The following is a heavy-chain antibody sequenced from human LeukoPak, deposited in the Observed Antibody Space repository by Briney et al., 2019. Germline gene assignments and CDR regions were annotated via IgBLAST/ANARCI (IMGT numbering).Heavy chain of an antibody. CDR1: GFTFSSYW. D-gene: IGHD2-21*01. CDR3: ARLFGSDGY. J-gene: IGHJ4*02. V-gene: IGHV3-48*01. Sequence: GGSLRLSCAASGFTFSSYWMGWVRQAPGKGLEWAAYISSNGDVTHYADSVKGRFTISRDNAKNLLYLQMNSLRAEDTAVYYCARLFGSDGYWGQGTLVTVSS. CDR2: ISSNGDVT.